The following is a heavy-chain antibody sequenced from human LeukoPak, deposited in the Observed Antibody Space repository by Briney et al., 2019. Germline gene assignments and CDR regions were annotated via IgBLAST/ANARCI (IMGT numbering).Heavy chain of an antibody. J-gene: IGHJ3*02. CDR2: IYYSGST. CDR3: ARGALYCSSTSCFSDAFDI. D-gene: IGHD2-2*01. CDR1: GGSISSGDYY. Sequence: SETLSLTRTVSGGSISSGDYYWSWIRQPPGKGLEWIGYIYYSGSTYYNPSLKSRVTISVDASKNQFSLKLSSVTAADTAVYYCARGALYCSSTSCFSDAFDIWGQGTMVTVSS. V-gene: IGHV4-30-4*08.